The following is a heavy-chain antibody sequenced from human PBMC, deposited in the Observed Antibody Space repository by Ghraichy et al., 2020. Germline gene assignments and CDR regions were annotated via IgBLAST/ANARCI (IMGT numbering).Heavy chain of an antibody. D-gene: IGHD6-13*01. CDR2: ISYSGST. CDR1: GGSISTYY. J-gene: IGHJ4*02. V-gene: IGHV4-59*08. CDR3: ARHQIAASRVDY. Sequence: SETLSLTCTVSGGSISTYYWSWIRQPPGKGLEWIGYISYSGSTNYNPSLKSRVTISVDTSKNQFSLKLSSVTAADTAVYYCARHQIAASRVDYWGQGTLVTVSS.